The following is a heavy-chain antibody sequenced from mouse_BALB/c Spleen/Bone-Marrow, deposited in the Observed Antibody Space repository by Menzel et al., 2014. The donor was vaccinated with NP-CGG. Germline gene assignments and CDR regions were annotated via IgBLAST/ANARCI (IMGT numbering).Heavy chain of an antibody. J-gene: IGHJ4*01. Sequence: EVQLQQSGAELVKPGASVKLSCTASGFNIKDTYMHWVKQRPEQGLERIGRIDPANGNTKYDPKFQGKATITADTSSNTAYLQLSSLTSEDTAVYYCARWEYYAMDYWGQGPSVTVPS. CDR1: GFNIKDTY. CDR3: ARWEYYAMDY. CDR2: IDPANGNT. V-gene: IGHV14-3*02. D-gene: IGHD4-1*01.